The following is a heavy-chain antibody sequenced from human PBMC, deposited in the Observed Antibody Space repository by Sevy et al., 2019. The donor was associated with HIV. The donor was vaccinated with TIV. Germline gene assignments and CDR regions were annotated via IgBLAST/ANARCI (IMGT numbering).Heavy chain of an antibody. D-gene: IGHD2-15*01. Sequence: GGSLRLSCAASGFTFSKYCMGWVRQAPGKGLEWVANINEDAGQKYYVDSVKGRFTISRDNAKNSLYLQMNSLRADDAAVYFCASDGGYYYFHYWGQGTLVTVSS. CDR1: GFTFSKYC. V-gene: IGHV3-7*01. CDR3: ASDGGYYYFHY. J-gene: IGHJ4*02. CDR2: INEDAGQK.